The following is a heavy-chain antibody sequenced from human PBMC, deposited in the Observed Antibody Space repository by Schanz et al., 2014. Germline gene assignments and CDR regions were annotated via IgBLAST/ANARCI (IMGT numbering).Heavy chain of an antibody. D-gene: IGHD3-3*01. V-gene: IGHV1-2*02. CDR3: ASDFWSGYSHYYYGLDV. CDR1: GYTLTNFD. J-gene: IGHJ6*02. Sequence: QVQLVQSGAEVKKPGASVKVSCKASGYTLTNFDINWVRQAPGQGLEWMGWMNPNSGGTDYAQKFQGRVTMTSDTSISTAYMVLSRLRSDDTAIYYCASDFWSGYSHYYYGLDVWGQGTTVTVSS. CDR2: MNPNSGGT.